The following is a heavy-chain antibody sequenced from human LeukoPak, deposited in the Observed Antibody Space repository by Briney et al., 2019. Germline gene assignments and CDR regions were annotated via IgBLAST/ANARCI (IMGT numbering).Heavy chain of an antibody. Sequence: GESLKISCKGSGYSFTSYWIGWVRQMPGKGLEWMGIIYPGDSDTRYSPSFQGQVTISADKFISTAYLQWSSLKASDTAMYYCARQSYDILTGYSRHIDYWGQGTLVNVSS. J-gene: IGHJ4*02. CDR2: IYPGDSDT. V-gene: IGHV5-51*01. D-gene: IGHD3-9*01. CDR3: ARQSYDILTGYSRHIDY. CDR1: GYSFTSYW.